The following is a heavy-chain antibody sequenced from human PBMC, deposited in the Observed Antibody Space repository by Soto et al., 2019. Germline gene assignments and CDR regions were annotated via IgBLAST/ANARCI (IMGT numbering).Heavy chain of an antibody. Sequence: QVQLVESGGGVVQPGRSLRLSCAASGFTFSSYGMHWVRQAPGKGLEWVAVIWYDGSNKYYADSVKGRFTISRDNSKNTLYLQMNSLRAEDTAVYYCARLGEVYGEDEYYYYCYGMDVWGQGTTVTVSS. CDR3: ARLGEVYGEDEYYYYCYGMDV. D-gene: IGHD1-20*01. CDR2: IWYDGSNK. J-gene: IGHJ6*02. V-gene: IGHV3-33*01. CDR1: GFTFSSYG.